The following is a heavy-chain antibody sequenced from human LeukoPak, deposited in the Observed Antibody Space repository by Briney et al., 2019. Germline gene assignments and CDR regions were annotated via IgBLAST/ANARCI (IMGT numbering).Heavy chain of an antibody. J-gene: IGHJ5*02. CDR1: GGSISSHY. V-gene: IGHV4-59*11. CDR3: ARGKPLLAFDT. CDR2: IYYSGST. D-gene: IGHD2-15*01. Sequence: PSETLSLTCTVSGGSISSHYWSWIRQPPGKGLEWIGYIYYSGSTNYNPSLKSRVTISVDTSKNQFSLKLSYVTAEETAVYYCARGKPLLAFDTWGQGTLVTVSS.